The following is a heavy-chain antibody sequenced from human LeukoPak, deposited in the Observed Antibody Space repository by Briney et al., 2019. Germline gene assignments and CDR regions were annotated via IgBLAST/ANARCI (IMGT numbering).Heavy chain of an antibody. CDR2: ISYDGSEK. D-gene: IGHD6-13*01. Sequence: GGSLRLSCAASGFSFSSYSMHWVRQAPGKGLEWVAVISYDGSEKYYADSVKGRFTISRDNSKNTLYLQMNSLRAEDTAVYYCAKKAYSSPDYWGQGTLVTVSS. V-gene: IGHV3-30-3*02. J-gene: IGHJ4*02. CDR1: GFSFSSYS. CDR3: AKKAYSSPDY.